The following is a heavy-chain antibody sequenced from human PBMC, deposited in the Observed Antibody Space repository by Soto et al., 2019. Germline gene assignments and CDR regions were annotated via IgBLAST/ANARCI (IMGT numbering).Heavy chain of an antibody. D-gene: IGHD5-12*01. V-gene: IGHV3-23*01. J-gene: IGHJ4*02. Sequence: EVQLSESGGGLVQPGGSLRLSCAASGFTFTDYAMNWVRQAPGKGLEWVADISRGGRETWYGDSVKGRFSISRDISKRTLFLQLSSLRAEDTAVYYCARRARDGYNSPIGSWGQGTLVTVSS. CDR3: ARRARDGYNSPIGS. CDR1: GFTFTDYA. CDR2: ISRGGRET.